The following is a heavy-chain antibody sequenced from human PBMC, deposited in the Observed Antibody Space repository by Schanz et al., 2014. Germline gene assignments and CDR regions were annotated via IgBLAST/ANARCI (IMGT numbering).Heavy chain of an antibody. Sequence: VQLVESGGGLVQPGKSLRLSCTASGFPFSDYFMAWIRQPPGRGLEWVSYIGNGGVTIYYADSVKGRFTISRDNSKNTLFLQMNSLRAEDTAVYYCVRDSFFAFDYWGQGTLVTVSS. J-gene: IGHJ4*02. D-gene: IGHD3-3*01. CDR3: VRDSFFAFDY. CDR2: IGNGGVTI. V-gene: IGHV3-11*04. CDR1: GFPFSDYF.